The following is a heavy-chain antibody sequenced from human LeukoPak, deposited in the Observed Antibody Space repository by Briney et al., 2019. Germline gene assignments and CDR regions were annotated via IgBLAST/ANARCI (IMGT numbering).Heavy chain of an antibody. J-gene: IGHJ4*02. CDR3: ARHMRGYSSGWYMVLDY. CDR2: IHTSGST. V-gene: IGHV4-4*07. Sequence: NPSETLSLTCTVSGGSISSYYWSWIRQPAGKGLEWIGRIHTSGSTNYNPSLKSRVTMSVDTSKNQFSLKLSSVTAADTAVYYCARHMRGYSSGWYMVLDYWGQGTLVTVSS. D-gene: IGHD6-19*01. CDR1: GGSISSYY.